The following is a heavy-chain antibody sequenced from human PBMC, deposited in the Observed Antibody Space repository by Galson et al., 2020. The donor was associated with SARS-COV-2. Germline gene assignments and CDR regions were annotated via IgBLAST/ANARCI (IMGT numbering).Heavy chain of an antibody. D-gene: IGHD4-17*01. CDR1: GGSISSGGYY. CDR2: IYYSGST. Sequence: SETLSLTCTVSGGSISSGGYYWSWIRQHPGKGLEWIGYIYYSGSTYYNPSLKSRVTISVDTSKNQFSLKLSSVTAADTAVYYCARGILRWQFDYWGQGTLVTVSS. J-gene: IGHJ4*02. V-gene: IGHV4-31*03. CDR3: ARGILRWQFDY.